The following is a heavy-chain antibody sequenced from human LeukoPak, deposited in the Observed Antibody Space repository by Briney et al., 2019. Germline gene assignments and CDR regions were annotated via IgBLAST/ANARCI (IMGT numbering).Heavy chain of an antibody. D-gene: IGHD1-26*01. J-gene: IGHJ6*02. V-gene: IGHV3-30*18. CDR2: ISYDGSNK. CDR3: AEGDGSYYYYYGMDV. Sequence: PGRSLRLSCAASGFTFSSYGMHWVRQAPGKGLEWVAVISYDGSNKYYADSVKGRFTISRDNSKNTLYLQMNSLRAEDTAVYYCAEGDGSYYYYYGMDVWGQGTTVTVSS. CDR1: GFTFSSYG.